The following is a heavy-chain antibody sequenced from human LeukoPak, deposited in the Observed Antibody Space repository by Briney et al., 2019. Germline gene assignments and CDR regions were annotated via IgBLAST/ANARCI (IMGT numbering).Heavy chain of an antibody. CDR2: IHYSGST. D-gene: IGHD2-2*01. Sequence: SETLSLTCTVSGGSHYWSWIRQPPGKGLEWIAYIHYSGSTNYNPSLKSRVTISVDTSKNQFSLKLSSVPAADTAVYYCARASRSTSHDYWGRGTLVTVSS. V-gene: IGHV4-59*11. J-gene: IGHJ4*02. CDR3: ARASRSTSHDY. CDR1: GGSHY.